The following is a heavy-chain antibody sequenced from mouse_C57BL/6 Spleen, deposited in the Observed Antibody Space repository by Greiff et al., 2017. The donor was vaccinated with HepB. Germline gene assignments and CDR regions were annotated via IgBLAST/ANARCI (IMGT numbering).Heavy chain of an antibody. CDR2: ISSGSSTI. V-gene: IGHV5-17*01. CDR3: ARPVLYYDYDGFAY. Sequence: EVKVVESGGGLVKPGGSLKLSCAASGFTFSDYGMHWVRQAPEKGLEWVAYISSGSSTIYYADTVKGRFTISRDNAKNTLFLQMTSLRSEDTAMYYCARPVLYYDYDGFAYWGQGTLVTVSA. J-gene: IGHJ3*01. D-gene: IGHD2-4*01. CDR1: GFTFSDYG.